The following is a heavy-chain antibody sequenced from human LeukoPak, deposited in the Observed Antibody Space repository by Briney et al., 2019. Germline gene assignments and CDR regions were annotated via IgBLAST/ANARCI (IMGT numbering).Heavy chain of an antibody. CDR1: GYTFTSYG. J-gene: IGHJ5*02. CDR3: ARDTAVELGDWFDP. V-gene: IGHV1-18*01. Sequence: GASVKVSCKASGYTFTSYGISWVRQAPGQGLEWMGWISAYNANTNSAQKLQGRVTMTTDTSTSTAYMELRSLRSDDTAVYYCARDTAVELGDWFDPWGQGTLVTVSS. D-gene: IGHD6-19*01. CDR2: ISAYNANT.